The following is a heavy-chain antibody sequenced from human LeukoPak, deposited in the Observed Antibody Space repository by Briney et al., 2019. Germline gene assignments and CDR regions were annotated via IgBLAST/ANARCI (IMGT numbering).Heavy chain of an antibody. CDR2: LNEDGGYT. V-gene: IGHV3-23*01. Sequence: GGSLRLSCAASGFTFNIYAMSWVGQAPGKGLAWVSGLNEDGGYTTYADSVKGRFIISRDNAKNSLFVQMNSLRAEDTAVYYCARVRGGNFDYWGQGTLVTVSS. CDR3: ARVRGGNFDY. J-gene: IGHJ4*02. D-gene: IGHD3-10*01. CDR1: GFTFNIYA.